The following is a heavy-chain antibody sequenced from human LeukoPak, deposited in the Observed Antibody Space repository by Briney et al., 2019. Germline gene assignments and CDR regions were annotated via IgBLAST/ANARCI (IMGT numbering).Heavy chain of an antibody. D-gene: IGHD3-10*01. J-gene: IGHJ4*02. CDR3: AKFGFPLWFGEFGY. Sequence: GGSLRLSCAASGFTVSSNYMSWVRQAPGKGLEWVSVIYSGGSTYYADSVKGRFTISRDNSKNTLYLQMNSLRAEDTAVYYCAKFGFPLWFGEFGYWGQGTLVTVSS. V-gene: IGHV3-53*01. CDR2: IYSGGST. CDR1: GFTVSSNY.